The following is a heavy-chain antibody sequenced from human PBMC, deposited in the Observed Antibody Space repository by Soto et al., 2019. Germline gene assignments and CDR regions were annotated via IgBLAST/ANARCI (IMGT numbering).Heavy chain of an antibody. CDR2: ISSSSSYI. D-gene: IGHD3-10*01. J-gene: IGHJ4*02. CDR1: GFTFSSYS. CDR3: ARGPMVRGVIIPFDY. V-gene: IGHV3-21*01. Sequence: GESLKISCAASGFTFSSYSMNWVRQAPGKGLEWVSSISSSSSYIYYADSVKGRFTISRDNAKNSLYLQMNSLRAEDTAVYYCARGPMVRGVIIPFDYWGQGTLVTVSS.